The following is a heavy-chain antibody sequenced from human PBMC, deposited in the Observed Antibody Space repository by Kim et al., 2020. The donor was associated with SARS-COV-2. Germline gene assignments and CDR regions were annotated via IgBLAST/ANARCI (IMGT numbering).Heavy chain of an antibody. V-gene: IGHV1-18*01. Sequence: ASVKVSCKASGYTFTSYGISWVRQAPGQGLEWMGWISAYNGNTNYAQKLQGRVTMTTDTSTSTAYMELRSLRSDDTAVYYCASALLTGPYSPDYYYYGMDVWGQGTTVTVSS. CDR1: GYTFTSYG. CDR3: ASALLTGPYSPDYYYYGMDV. D-gene: IGHD3-9*01. J-gene: IGHJ6*02. CDR2: ISAYNGNT.